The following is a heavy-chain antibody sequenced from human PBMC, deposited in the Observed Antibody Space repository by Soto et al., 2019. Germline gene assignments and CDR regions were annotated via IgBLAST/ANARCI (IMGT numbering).Heavy chain of an antibody. J-gene: IGHJ6*02. CDR2: IYYSGST. CDR1: GGSISSSSYY. V-gene: IGHV4-39*01. CDR3: AGQNPAQGYYYGMDV. Sequence: QLQLQESGPGLVKPSETLSLTCTVSGGSISSSSYYWGWIRQPPGKGLEWIGSIYYSGSTYYNPSLKSRVTISVDTSKNQFSLKLSSVTAADTAVYYCAGQNPAQGYYYGMDVWGQGTTVTVSS.